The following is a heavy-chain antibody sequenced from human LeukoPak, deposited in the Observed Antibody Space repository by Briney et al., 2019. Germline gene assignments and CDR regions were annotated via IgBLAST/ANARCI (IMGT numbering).Heavy chain of an antibody. CDR1: GGSISSSSYY. Sequence: SETLFLTCTVSGGSISSSSYYWGWIRQPPGKGLEWIGSIYYSGSTYYNPSLKSRVTISVDTSKNQFSLKLSSVTAADTAVYYCARVDIVATTLDYWGQGTLVTVSS. J-gene: IGHJ4*02. CDR2: IYYSGST. CDR3: ARVDIVATTLDY. V-gene: IGHV4-39*07. D-gene: IGHD5-12*01.